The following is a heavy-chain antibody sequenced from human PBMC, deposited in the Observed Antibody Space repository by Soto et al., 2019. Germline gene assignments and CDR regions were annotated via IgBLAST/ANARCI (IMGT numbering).Heavy chain of an antibody. CDR1: GGTFSSYT. J-gene: IGHJ3*02. V-gene: IGHV1-69*02. D-gene: IGHD3-10*01. Sequence: QVQLVQSGAEVKKPGSSVKVSCKASGGTFSSYTISWVRQAPGQGLEWMGRIIPILGIANYAKKFQGRVTITADKTMSTADMELRSLGSEVTAVYYYAGSRHYYGSGSYLAFDIWGQGTMVTVSS. CDR2: IIPILGIA. CDR3: AGSRHYYGSGSYLAFDI.